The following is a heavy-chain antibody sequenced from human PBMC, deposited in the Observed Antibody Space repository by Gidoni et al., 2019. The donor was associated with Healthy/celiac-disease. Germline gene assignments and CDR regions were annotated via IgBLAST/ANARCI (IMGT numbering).Heavy chain of an antibody. CDR3: ARLGYYHATEYFQH. V-gene: IGHV4-4*02. Sequence: QVQLQESGPGLVKPSGTLSLTCAVSGDSISSSNWWSWVRQPPGKGLEWIGEIYHSGSTHYNPSLKSRVTISVDKSKNQFSLKLSSVTAADTAVYYCARLGYYHATEYFQHWGQGTLVTVSS. CDR2: IYHSGST. CDR1: GDSISSSNW. D-gene: IGHD3-10*01. J-gene: IGHJ1*01.